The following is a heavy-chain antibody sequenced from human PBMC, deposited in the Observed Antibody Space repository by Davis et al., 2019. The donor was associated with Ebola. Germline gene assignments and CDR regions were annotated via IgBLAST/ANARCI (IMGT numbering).Heavy chain of an antibody. D-gene: IGHD6-19*01. J-gene: IGHJ4*02. CDR3: ARKYSSGWPTFDY. CDR2: INPSGST. CDR1: GGSFSAYY. V-gene: IGHV4-34*01. Sequence: MPSETLSLTCAVYGGSFSAYYWSWIRQPPEKGLDWIGEINPSGSTNYNPSLKSRVTISVDTSKNQFSLKLSSVTAADTAVYYCARKYSSGWPTFDYWGQGTLVTVSS.